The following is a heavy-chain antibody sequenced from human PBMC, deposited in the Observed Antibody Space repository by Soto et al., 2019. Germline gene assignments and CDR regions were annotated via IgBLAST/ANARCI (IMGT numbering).Heavy chain of an antibody. CDR3: ARGDGPHYFHGMDV. CDR1: GLTFSSNA. Sequence: QVQLVESGGGVVQPGRSLRLSCAASGLTFSSNAMNWVRQAPGKGLEWVAVISYDGSNNFYADSVKGRFTISRDNSKNTLYLQMNSLRAEDTAVYYCARGDGPHYFHGMDVWGQGTTVTVSS. V-gene: IGHV3-30-3*01. J-gene: IGHJ6*02. CDR2: ISYDGSNN.